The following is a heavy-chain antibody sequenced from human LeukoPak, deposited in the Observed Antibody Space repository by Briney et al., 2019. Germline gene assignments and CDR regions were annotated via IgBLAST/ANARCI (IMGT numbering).Heavy chain of an antibody. CDR2: ISSSSSYI. J-gene: IGHJ5*02. CDR3: ARDRYDFDSPGWFDP. D-gene: IGHD3/OR15-3a*01. V-gene: IGHV3-21*01. CDR1: EFTFSRYW. Sequence: PGGSLRLSCAGSEFTFSRYWLTWVRQAPGKGLEWVSSISSSSSYIYYADSVKGRFTISRDNAKNSLYLQMNSLRAEDTAVYYCARDRYDFDSPGWFDPWGQGTLVTVSS.